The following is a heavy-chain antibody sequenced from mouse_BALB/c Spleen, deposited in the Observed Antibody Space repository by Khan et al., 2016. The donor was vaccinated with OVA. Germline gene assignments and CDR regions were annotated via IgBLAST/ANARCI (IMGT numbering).Heavy chain of an antibody. CDR2: INTETGEP. CDR3: ARDRYDYFDY. J-gene: IGHJ2*01. V-gene: IGHV9-2-1*01. CDR1: GYTFTDYS. Sequence: QIQLVQSGPELKKPGETVKISCKASGYTFTDYSMHWVKQAPGKGLKWMGWINTETGEPTYADDFKGRFACSLATSASTAYLQINNLKNEDTATYFCARDRYDYFDYWGQGTTLTVSS. D-gene: IGHD2-14*01.